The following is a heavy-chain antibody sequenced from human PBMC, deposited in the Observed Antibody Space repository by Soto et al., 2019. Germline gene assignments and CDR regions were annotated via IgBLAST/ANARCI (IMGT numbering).Heavy chain of an antibody. CDR1: GGTFSSYA. Sequence: SVKVSCKASGGTFSSYAISWVRQAPGQGLEWMGGIIPIFGTANYAQKFQGRVTITADESTSTAYMELSSLRSEDTAVYYCARSDYYDSSGCGYAFDIWGQGTMVTDSS. J-gene: IGHJ3*02. V-gene: IGHV1-69*13. D-gene: IGHD3-22*01. CDR3: ARSDYYDSSGCGYAFDI. CDR2: IIPIFGTA.